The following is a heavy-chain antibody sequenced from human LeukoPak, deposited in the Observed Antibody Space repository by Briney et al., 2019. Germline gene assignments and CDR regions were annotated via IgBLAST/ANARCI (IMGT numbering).Heavy chain of an antibody. CDR3: ARGRIYFDY. CDR1: GFTFSSYE. V-gene: IGHV3-48*03. J-gene: IGHJ4*02. CDR2: ISTIGSII. Sequence: GGALRLSCAASGFTFSSYEIHWVRHAPGEGLEGVSYISTIGSIINYADSVKGRFTISRDNAKNSLYLQMNSLTAEDTALYYCARGRIYFDYWGQGTLVTVSS.